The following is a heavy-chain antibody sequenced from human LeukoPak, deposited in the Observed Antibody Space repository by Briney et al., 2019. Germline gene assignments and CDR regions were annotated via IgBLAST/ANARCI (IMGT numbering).Heavy chain of an antibody. CDR1: GGTFSSYA. J-gene: IGHJ4*02. D-gene: IGHD6-19*01. V-gene: IGHV3-23*01. CDR2: ISGSGGST. Sequence: SCKASGGTFSSYAMSWVRQAPGKGLEWVSAISGSGGSTYYADSVKGRFTISRDNSKNTLYLQMNSLRAEDTAVYYCAKAAYEPWPGASFDYWGQGTLVTVSS. CDR3: AKAAYEPWPGASFDY.